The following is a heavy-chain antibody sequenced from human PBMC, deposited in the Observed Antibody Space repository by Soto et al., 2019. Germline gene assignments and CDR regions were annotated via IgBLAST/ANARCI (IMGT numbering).Heavy chain of an antibody. D-gene: IGHD5-12*01. Sequence: SVKVSCKASGFTFTSSAVQWVRQARGQRLEWIGWIVVGSGNTNYAQKFQERVTITRDMSTCTAYMELSSLRSEDTAVYYCAADRGNIVATIDYYYGMDVWGQGTTVTVSS. CDR1: GFTFTSSA. J-gene: IGHJ6*02. CDR2: IVVGSGNT. CDR3: AADRGNIVATIDYYYGMDV. V-gene: IGHV1-58*01.